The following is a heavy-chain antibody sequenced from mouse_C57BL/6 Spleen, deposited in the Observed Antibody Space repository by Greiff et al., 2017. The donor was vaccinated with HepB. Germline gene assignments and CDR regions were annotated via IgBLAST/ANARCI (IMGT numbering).Heavy chain of an antibody. CDR2: IDPSDSYT. CDR1: GYTFTSYW. V-gene: IGHV1-50*01. Sequence: VQLQQPGAELVKPGASVKLSCKASGYTFTSYWMQWVKQRPGQGLEWIGEIDPSDSYTNYYQKFKGKATLTVDTSSSTAYMQLSSLTSEDSAVYYCARYPQLSYYAMDYWGQGTSVTVSS. J-gene: IGHJ4*01. D-gene: IGHD4-1*02. CDR3: ARYPQLSYYAMDY.